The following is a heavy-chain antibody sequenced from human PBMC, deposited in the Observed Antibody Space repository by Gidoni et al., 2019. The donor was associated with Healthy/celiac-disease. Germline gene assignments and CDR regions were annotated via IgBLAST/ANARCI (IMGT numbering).Heavy chain of an antibody. V-gene: IGHV3-23*01. CDR3: AKVGGSTGGWYAEDY. Sequence: EVQLLESGGDLVLPGGSLRLSCAASGIVFSTYAMTWVRQAPGRGLEWVSTIGESDATTYYADSVKGRFTISRDNSKNTLYLQMNNLRAEDTAVYYCAKVGGSTGGWYAEDYCGQGTLVTVSS. CDR1: GIVFSTYA. CDR2: IGESDATT. D-gene: IGHD6-19*01. J-gene: IGHJ4*02.